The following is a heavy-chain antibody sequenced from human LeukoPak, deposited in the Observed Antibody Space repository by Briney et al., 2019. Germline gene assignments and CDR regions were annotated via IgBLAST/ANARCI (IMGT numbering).Heavy chain of an antibody. CDR2: INHSGST. V-gene: IGHV4-34*01. Sequence: SETLSLTCAVYGGSFSGYYWSWIRQPPGKGLEWIGEINHSGSTNYNPSLKSRVTISVDTSKNQFSLKLSSVTAADTAVYYCARGMVVPADVKEGHDAFDIWGQGTMVTVSS. D-gene: IGHD2-2*01. J-gene: IGHJ3*02. CDR3: ARGMVVPADVKEGHDAFDI. CDR1: GGSFSGYY.